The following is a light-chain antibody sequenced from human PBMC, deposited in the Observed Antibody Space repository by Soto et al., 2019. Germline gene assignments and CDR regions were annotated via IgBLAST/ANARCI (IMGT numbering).Light chain of an antibody. CDR3: QQSYSTPLT. Sequence: DIQMTQSPSSLSASVGHRVTITCRASQSISTYLNWYQQKPGKAPNLLIYTASSLQSGVPSRFSGSGSGTDFTLTISSLQPEDFATYYCQQSYSTPLTFGGGTKVDIK. CDR1: QSISTY. J-gene: IGKJ4*01. CDR2: TAS. V-gene: IGKV1-39*01.